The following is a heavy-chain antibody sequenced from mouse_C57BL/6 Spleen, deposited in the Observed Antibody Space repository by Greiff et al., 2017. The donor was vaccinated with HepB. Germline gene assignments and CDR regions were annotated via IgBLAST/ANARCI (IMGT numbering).Heavy chain of an antibody. D-gene: IGHD1-1*01. Sequence: VKLMESGAELVRPGTSVKVSCKASGYAFTNYLIEWVKQRPGQGLEWIGVINPGSGGTNYNEKFKGKATLTADKSSSTAYMQLSSLTSEDSAVYFCARSRGLTTVGDYWGQGTTLTVSS. V-gene: IGHV1-54*01. CDR2: INPGSGGT. CDR3: ARSRGLTTVGDY. J-gene: IGHJ2*01. CDR1: GYAFTNYL.